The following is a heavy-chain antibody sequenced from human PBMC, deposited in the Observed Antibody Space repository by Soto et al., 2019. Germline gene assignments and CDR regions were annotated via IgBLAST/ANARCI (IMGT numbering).Heavy chain of an antibody. CDR2: IYPADSDT. CDR3: ATSGKLEGEKVYDAFDI. J-gene: IGHJ3*02. D-gene: IGHD3-10*01. V-gene: IGHV5-51*01. Sequence: RGESLKISCKGSGYVFTSYWIGWVRQMPGKGLEWMGIIYPADSDTRYSPSFQGQVTISGDKSINTAYLQWNSLQASDTALYYCATSGKLEGEKVYDAFDIWGQGTMVTVS. CDR1: GYVFTSYW.